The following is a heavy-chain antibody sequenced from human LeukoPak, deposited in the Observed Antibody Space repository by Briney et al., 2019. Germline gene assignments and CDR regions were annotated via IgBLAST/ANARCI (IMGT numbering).Heavy chain of an antibody. CDR2: ISGSGSST. D-gene: IGHD3-22*01. CDR3: ARGSPKSYYYDSSGYYLDY. CDR1: GFTFSSYA. V-gene: IGHV3-23*01. Sequence: GGSLRLSCAASGFTFSSYAMSWVRQAPGKGLEWVSAISGSGSSTYYADSVKGRFTISRDNSKNTLYLQVNSLRAEDTAVYYCARGSPKSYYYDSSGYYLDYWGQGTLVTVSS. J-gene: IGHJ4*02.